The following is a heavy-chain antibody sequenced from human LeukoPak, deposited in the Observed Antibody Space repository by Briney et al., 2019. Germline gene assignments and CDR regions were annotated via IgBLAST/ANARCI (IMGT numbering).Heavy chain of an antibody. CDR1: GYTFTNYG. D-gene: IGHD2-2*01. V-gene: IGHV1-18*01. CDR2: ISAYNGNT. CDR3: ARDPPHLCSSTSCFGDY. J-gene: IGHJ4*02. Sequence: ASVKVSCKSSGYTFTNYGISWVRQAPGQGLEWMGWISAYNGNTNYAQKIQGRVTMTIDTSTNTAYMELRSLRSDDTAVYYCARDPPHLCSSTSCFGDYWGQGTLVTVSS.